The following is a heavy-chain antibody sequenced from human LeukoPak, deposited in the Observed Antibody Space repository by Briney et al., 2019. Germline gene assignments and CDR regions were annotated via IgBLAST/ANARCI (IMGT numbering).Heavy chain of an antibody. CDR1: GFTFSNHW. CDR3: AKQTLSALRLGELSLIN. D-gene: IGHD3-16*02. V-gene: IGHV3-74*03. J-gene: IGHJ4*02. CDR2: MNYDGSST. Sequence: GSLRLSCAASGFTFSNHWMHWVRQAPGKGLVWVSRMNYDGSSTTYADSVKGRLTISRDNAKNTLYLQMNSLRAEDTAVYYCAKQTLSALRLGELSLINWGQGTLVTVSS.